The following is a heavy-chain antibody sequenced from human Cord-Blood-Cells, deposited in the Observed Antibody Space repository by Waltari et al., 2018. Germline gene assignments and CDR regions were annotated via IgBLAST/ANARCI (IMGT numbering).Heavy chain of an antibody. D-gene: IGHD2-8*02. Sequence: QVQLQESGPGLVKPSETLSLTCAVSGYSISSGYYWGWIRQPPGKGLEWIGSIYHSGSTSYNPSLKSRVTISVDTSKNQFSLKLSSVTAADTAVYYCARESPYCTGGVCYTDAFDIWGQGTMVTVSS. V-gene: IGHV4-38-2*02. CDR2: IYHSGST. CDR3: ARESPYCTGGVCYTDAFDI. J-gene: IGHJ3*02. CDR1: GYSISSGYY.